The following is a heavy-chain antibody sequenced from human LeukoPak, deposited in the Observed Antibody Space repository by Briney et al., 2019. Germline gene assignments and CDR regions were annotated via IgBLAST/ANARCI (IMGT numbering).Heavy chain of an antibody. Sequence: PGGSLRLSCAASGFTFSSYAMSWVRQAPGKGLEWVSAISGSGGSTYYADSVKGRFTISRDNAKNSLYLQMNSLRAEDTAVYYCARGSQWLAGEWGQGTLVTVSS. CDR3: ARGSQWLAGE. D-gene: IGHD6-19*01. J-gene: IGHJ4*02. CDR1: GFTFSSYA. V-gene: IGHV3-23*01. CDR2: ISGSGGST.